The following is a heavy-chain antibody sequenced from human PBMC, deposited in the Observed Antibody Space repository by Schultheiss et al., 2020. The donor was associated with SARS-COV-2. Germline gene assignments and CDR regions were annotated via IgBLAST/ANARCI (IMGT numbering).Heavy chain of an antibody. CDR2: IYTSGST. CDR1: GGSISSGSYY. V-gene: IGHV4-61*02. D-gene: IGHD5-18*01. CDR3: ARLVDTAMVLPPGAGIHPHWFDP. J-gene: IGHJ5*02. Sequence: SETLSLTCTVSGGSISSGSYYWSWIRQPAGKGLEWIGRIYTSGSTNYNPSLKSRVTISVDTSKNQFSLKVSSVTAADTAVYYCARLVDTAMVLPPGAGIHPHWFDPWGQGTLVTVSS.